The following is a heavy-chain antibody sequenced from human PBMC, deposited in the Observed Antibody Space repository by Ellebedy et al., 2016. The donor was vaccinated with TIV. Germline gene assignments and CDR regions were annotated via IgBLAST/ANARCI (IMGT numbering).Heavy chain of an antibody. CDR3: TRENWYIDY. CDR1: GFTFTTLW. CDR2: IKQDGSEK. J-gene: IGHJ4*02. Sequence: GESLKISCAASGFTFTTLWMSWVRQAPGKRLEWVANIKQDGSEKFYVDSVKGRFTISRDNAKNSLYLQMNSLRAEDTAVYYCTRENWYIDYWGQGTLVTVSS. D-gene: IGHD1-1*01. V-gene: IGHV3-7*04.